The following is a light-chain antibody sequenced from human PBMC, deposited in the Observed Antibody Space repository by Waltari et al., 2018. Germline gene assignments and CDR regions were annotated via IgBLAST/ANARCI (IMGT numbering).Light chain of an antibody. J-gene: IGLJ3*02. CDR2: GND. CDR3: AAWDDRFNGHWL. Sequence: QSVLTQPPPASGTPGQTVTISCSGSAPKIGDNVVNQYQQIPGKAPKRLIYGNDQRPSGVADRFSSSKSGTSASLAISGLQSEDEADYFCAAWDDRFNGHWLFGGGTKVTVL. V-gene: IGLV1-44*01. CDR1: APKIGDNV.